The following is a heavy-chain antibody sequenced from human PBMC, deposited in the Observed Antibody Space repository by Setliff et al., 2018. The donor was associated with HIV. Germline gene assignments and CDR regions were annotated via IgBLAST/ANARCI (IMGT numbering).Heavy chain of an antibody. CDR1: GYIFTNFG. J-gene: IGHJ4*02. Sequence: ASVKVSCKAFGYIFTNFGISWVRQAPGQGLEWMGCISGYNGHTNHAQKFRGRLVFSLDSSVNTAYLQINSLKTEDTAMYYCARVGSYWSTFDYWGQGALVTVSS. D-gene: IGHD2-8*02. CDR2: ISGYNGHT. CDR3: ARVGSYWSTFDY. V-gene: IGHV7-4-1*02.